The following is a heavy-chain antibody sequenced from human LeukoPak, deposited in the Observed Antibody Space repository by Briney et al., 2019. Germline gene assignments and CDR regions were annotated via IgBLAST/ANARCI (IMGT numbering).Heavy chain of an antibody. CDR2: ISYDGSNK. CDR1: GFTFSSYG. CDR3: AKVGSVVAPYFDY. V-gene: IGHV3-30*18. D-gene: IGHD3-22*01. Sequence: GGSLRLSCAASGFTFSSYGMHWVRQAPGKGLEWVAVISYDGSNKYYADSVKGRFTISRDNSKNTLYLQMNSLRAEDTAVYYCAKVGSVVAPYFDYWGQGTLVTVSS. J-gene: IGHJ4*02.